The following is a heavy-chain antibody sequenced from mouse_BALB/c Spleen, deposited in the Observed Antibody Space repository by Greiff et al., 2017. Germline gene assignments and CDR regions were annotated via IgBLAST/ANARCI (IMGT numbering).Heavy chain of an antibody. J-gene: IGHJ3*01. V-gene: IGHV1-63*02. CDR2: IYPGGGYT. CDR1: GYTFTNYW. D-gene: IGHD2-4*01. Sequence: QVQLQQSGAELVRPGTSVKISCKASGYTFTNYWLGWVKQRPGHGLEWIGDIYPGGGYTNYNEKFKGKATLTADTSSSTAYMQLSSLTSEDSAVYFCARSTMTPAWFAYWGQGTLVTVSA. CDR3: ARSTMTPAWFAY.